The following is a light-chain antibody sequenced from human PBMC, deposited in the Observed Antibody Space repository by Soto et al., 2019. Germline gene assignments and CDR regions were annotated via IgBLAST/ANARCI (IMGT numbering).Light chain of an antibody. CDR2: LGS. CDR1: QSLLHSNGYNY. Sequence: DIVMTQSPLSLPVTPGEPASISCRSSQSLLHSNGYNYLDWYLQKPGQSQQLLIYLGSNRASGVPYRLSGSGSGTDFTLKISRVEAEDVGVYYCMQALQTPPTFGQGTKLEIK. J-gene: IGKJ2*01. V-gene: IGKV2-28*01. CDR3: MQALQTPPT.